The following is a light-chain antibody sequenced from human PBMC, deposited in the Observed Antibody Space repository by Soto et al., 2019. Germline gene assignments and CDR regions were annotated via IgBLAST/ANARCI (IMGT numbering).Light chain of an antibody. CDR1: SSVIGNYNY. CDR3: TSYTNSDTYV. CDR2: DVS. Sequence: QSALTQPASVSGSPGQSITISCIGTSSVIGNYNYVSWYQQHPGKAPKLMIYDVSYRPSGVSNRFSGSKSGNTASLTISGLQAEDEAEYYCTSYTNSDTYVFGIGTKVTVL. J-gene: IGLJ1*01. V-gene: IGLV2-14*01.